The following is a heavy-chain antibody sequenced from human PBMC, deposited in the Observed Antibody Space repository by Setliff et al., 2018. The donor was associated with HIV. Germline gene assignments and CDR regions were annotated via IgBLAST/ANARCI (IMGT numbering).Heavy chain of an antibody. CDR3: ARSPRIGVAGEFEY. CDR2: IYTSGSV. J-gene: IGHJ4*02. V-gene: IGHV4-4*09. Sequence: PSETLSLTCTVSGGSISSYYWSWIRQPPGKGLEWIGYIYTSGSVNYNPSLNSRVTISVDTSKNQFSLKVNSVPAADTAVYYCARSPRIGVAGEFEYWGQGTLVTVSS. D-gene: IGHD6-19*01. CDR1: GGSISSYY.